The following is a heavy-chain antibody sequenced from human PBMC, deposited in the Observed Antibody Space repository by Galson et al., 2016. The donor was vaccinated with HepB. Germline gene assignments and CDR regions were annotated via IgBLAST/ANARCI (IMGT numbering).Heavy chain of an antibody. CDR3: ARGGYDFWSGPGSGWFDP. CDR2: IYYTGKT. V-gene: IGHV4-59*01. J-gene: IGHJ5*02. CDR1: GGSISGYY. D-gene: IGHD3-3*01. Sequence: SETLSLTCTISGGSISGYYWSWVRQPPGKGLEWIGDIYYTGKTYYNPSLKSRLTISIDTSKSQFSLKLSSVTAAGTAVYYCARGGYDFWSGPGSGWFDPWGQGTLVTVSS.